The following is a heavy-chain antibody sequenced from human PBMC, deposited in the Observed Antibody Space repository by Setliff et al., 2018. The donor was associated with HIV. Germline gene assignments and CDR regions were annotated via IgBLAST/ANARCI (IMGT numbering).Heavy chain of an antibody. CDR2: THPSGGRP. CDR1: GYSFTRYY. V-gene: IGHV1-46*01. Sequence: GASVKVSCKASGYSFTRYYMYWVRQAPGQGLEWMGITHPSGGRPHYAQKFQGRVTMTREMSTSTVYMELSSLRSEDTAVYYCARDRKDGLYYHGMDVWGQGTTVTVSS. D-gene: IGHD5-12*01. J-gene: IGHJ6*02. CDR3: ARDRKDGLYYHGMDV.